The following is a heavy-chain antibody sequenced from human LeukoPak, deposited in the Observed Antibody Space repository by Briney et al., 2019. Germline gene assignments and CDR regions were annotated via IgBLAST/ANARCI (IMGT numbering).Heavy chain of an antibody. CDR1: GGSFSGYY. CDR2: INHSGST. Sequence: SETLSLTCAVYGGSFSGYYWSWIRQPPGKGLEWIGEINHSGSTNYNPSLKSRVTISVDTSKNQFSLKLSSVTAADTAVYYCARGIYYDSSGYGGFDYWGQGTLVTVSS. D-gene: IGHD3-22*01. V-gene: IGHV4-34*01. J-gene: IGHJ4*02. CDR3: ARGIYYDSSGYGGFDY.